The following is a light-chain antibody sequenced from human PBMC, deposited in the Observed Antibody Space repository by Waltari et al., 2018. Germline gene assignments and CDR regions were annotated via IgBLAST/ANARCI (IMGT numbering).Light chain of an antibody. CDR2: RSD. V-gene: IGLV1-44*01. Sequence: QSVLTQPPSASGTPGQRVTISCSGSAPNIGGNLVHWYQQLPGKDPKLLIYRSDQRPSGVPDRFAASKTGTSASLAISGLQAEAEADYFCASWDDSLNGHWVFGGGTKVTVL. J-gene: IGLJ3*02. CDR1: APNIGGNL. CDR3: ASWDDSLNGHWV.